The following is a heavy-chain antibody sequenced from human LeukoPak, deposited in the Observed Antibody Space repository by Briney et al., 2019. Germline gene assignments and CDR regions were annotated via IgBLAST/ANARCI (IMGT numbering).Heavy chain of an antibody. CDR2: IYYSGST. Sequence: PSETLSLTCTVSGGSISSSSYYWGWIRQPPGKGLEWIGTIYYSGSTYYNPSLKRRVSISVDTSKNQFSLKLSSMTAADTAVYYCARHKVGEIQRCDYWGQGGLVGVSS. CDR1: GGSISSSSYY. CDR3: ARHKVGEIQRCDY. V-gene: IGHV4-39*01. D-gene: IGHD5-18*01. J-gene: IGHJ4*02.